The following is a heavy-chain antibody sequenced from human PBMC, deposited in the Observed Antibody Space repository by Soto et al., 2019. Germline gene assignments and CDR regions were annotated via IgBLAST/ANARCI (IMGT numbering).Heavy chain of an antibody. J-gene: IGHJ5*02. D-gene: IGHD2-2*01. CDR2: INHSGST. CDR1: GGSFSGYY. V-gene: IGHV4-34*01. CDR3: ARGLRSVSVVPAAMGTPHEKGWFDP. Sequence: SETLSLTCAVYGGSFSGYYWSWIRQPPGKGLEWIGEINHSGSTNYNPSLKSRVTISVDTSKNQFSLKLGSVTAADTAVYYCARGLRSVSVVPAAMGTPHEKGWFDPWGQGTLVTVSS.